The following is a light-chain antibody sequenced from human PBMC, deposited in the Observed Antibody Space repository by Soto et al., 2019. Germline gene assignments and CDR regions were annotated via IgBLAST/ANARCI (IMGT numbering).Light chain of an antibody. CDR3: SSYGASSTL. V-gene: IGLV2-14*03. CDR1: STDIGFYNY. Sequence: QSVLTQPASLSGSPGQSITISCTGTSTDIGFYNYVSWYQQHPGKAPKLMIFDVSYRPSGISDRFSGSKSGNTASLTISGLQPEDEADYYCSSYGASSTLLGGGTKVTVL. J-gene: IGLJ2*01. CDR2: DVS.